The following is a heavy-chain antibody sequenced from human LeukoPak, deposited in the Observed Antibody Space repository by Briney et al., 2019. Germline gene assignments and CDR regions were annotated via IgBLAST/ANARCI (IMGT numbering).Heavy chain of an antibody. J-gene: IGHJ3*02. CDR3: ARQNSYAFDI. CDR1: GYSFTSYW. Sequence: GESLQISCKGSGYSFTSYWSGWVRQMPGKGLARMGIIYPGDSDTRYSPSFQGQVTISADESISTAYLQSSSLKASDTAMYFCARQNSYAFDIWGQGTMVTVSS. CDR2: IYPGDSDT. V-gene: IGHV5-51*01.